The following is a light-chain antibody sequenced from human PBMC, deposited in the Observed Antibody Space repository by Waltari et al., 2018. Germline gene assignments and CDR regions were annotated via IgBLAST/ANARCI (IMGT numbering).Light chain of an antibody. CDR2: EDN. V-gene: IGLV1-51*02. CDR3: GTWDSSLSGAV. Sequence: QSVLTQQPAVPAAPGQRVPISYPVGSSHIGTNYVSWDRQFPGTAPKLLIYEDNERPSGVPGRFSGSKSGTSATLDITGLQAGDEADYYCGTWDSSLSGAVFGGGTHLTVL. J-gene: IGLJ7*01. CDR1: SSHIGTNY.